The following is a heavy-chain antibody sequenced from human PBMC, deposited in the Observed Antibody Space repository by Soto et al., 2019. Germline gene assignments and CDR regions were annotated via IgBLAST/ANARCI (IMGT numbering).Heavy chain of an antibody. CDR2: ISGSGGST. J-gene: IGHJ3*02. D-gene: IGHD3-3*01. CDR1: GFTFSSYA. CDR3: AKDQRYTILGLDGAFDI. V-gene: IGHV3-23*01. Sequence: GGSLRLSCAASGFTFSSYAIIWVRQSPVKGLEWVSAISGSGGSTYYADSVKGRFTISRDNSKNTLYLQMNSLRAEDTAVYYCAKDQRYTILGLDGAFDIWGQGTMVTVSS.